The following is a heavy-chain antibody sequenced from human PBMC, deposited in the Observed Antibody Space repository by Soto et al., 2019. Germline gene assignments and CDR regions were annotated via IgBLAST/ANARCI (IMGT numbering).Heavy chain of an antibody. J-gene: IGHJ6*02. CDR1: GGTFSSYA. Sequence: QVPLVQSGAEVKKPGSSVKVSCKASGGTFSSYAISWVRQAPGQGLEWMGGIIPIFGTANYAQKFQGRVTITADESTSTAYMELSSLRSEDTAVYYCARGLTYYYGSGSYRPVDVWGQGTTVTVSS. CDR2: IIPIFGTA. D-gene: IGHD3-10*01. V-gene: IGHV1-69*01. CDR3: ARGLTYYYGSGSYRPVDV.